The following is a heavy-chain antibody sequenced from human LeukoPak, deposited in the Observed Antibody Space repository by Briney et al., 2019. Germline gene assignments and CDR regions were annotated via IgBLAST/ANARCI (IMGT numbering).Heavy chain of an antibody. CDR3: ARAAAGIWFDP. V-gene: IGHV4-59*01. J-gene: IGHJ5*02. CDR1: GGSISSYY. Sequence: PSETLSLTCTVSGGSISSYYWSWIRQPPGKGLEWIGYIYYSGSTNYNPSLKSRATISVDTSKNQFSLKLSSVTAADTAVYYCARAAAGIWFDPWGQGTLVTVSS. D-gene: IGHD6-13*01. CDR2: IYYSGST.